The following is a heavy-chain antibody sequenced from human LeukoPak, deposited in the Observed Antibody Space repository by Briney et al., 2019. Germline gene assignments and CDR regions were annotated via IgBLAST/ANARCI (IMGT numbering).Heavy chain of an antibody. CDR3: AKTTVGYSSGRFPGWPADY. D-gene: IGHD2-15*01. Sequence: GGSLRLSCTASGFAFGSYAMYWVRQAPGKGLEWVSGIFGSGGSARYADSVKGRFTISIDNSKNTVYLEMNSLGVEDTAVYFCAKTTVGYSSGRFPGWPADYRGQGTLVTVSS. J-gene: IGHJ4*02. CDR1: GFAFGSYA. V-gene: IGHV3-23*01. CDR2: IFGSGGSA.